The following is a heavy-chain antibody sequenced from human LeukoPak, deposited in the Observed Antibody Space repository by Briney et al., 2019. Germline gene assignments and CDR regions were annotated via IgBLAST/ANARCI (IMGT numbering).Heavy chain of an antibody. Sequence: SVKVSCKASVGTFSSYAISWVRQAPGQGLEWMGRIIPIFGIANYAQKFQGRVTITADKSTGTAYMELSSLRSEDTAVYYCARIIAAAGSDYWGQGTLVTVSS. V-gene: IGHV1-69*04. CDR1: VGTFSSYA. D-gene: IGHD6-13*01. J-gene: IGHJ4*02. CDR3: ARIIAAAGSDY. CDR2: IIPIFGIA.